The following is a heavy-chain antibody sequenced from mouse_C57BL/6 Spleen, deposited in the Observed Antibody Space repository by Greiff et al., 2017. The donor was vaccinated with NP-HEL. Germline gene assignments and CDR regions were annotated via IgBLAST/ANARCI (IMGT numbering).Heavy chain of an antibody. CDR2: ISSGSSTI. Sequence: EVKLVESGGGLVKPGGSLKLSCAASGFTFSDYGMHWVRQAPEKGLEWVAYISSGSSTIYYADTVKGRFTISRDNAKNTLFLQMTSLRSEDTAMYYCAREYDGYYYAMDYWGQGTSVTVSS. CDR3: AREYDGYYYAMDY. V-gene: IGHV5-17*01. D-gene: IGHD2-3*01. J-gene: IGHJ4*01. CDR1: GFTFSDYG.